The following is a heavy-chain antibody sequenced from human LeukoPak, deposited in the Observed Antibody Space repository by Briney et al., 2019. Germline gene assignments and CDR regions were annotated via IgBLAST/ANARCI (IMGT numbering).Heavy chain of an antibody. D-gene: IGHD2-21*02. CDR2: ISSSGSTI. CDR1: GFTFSSYE. CDR3: ARPNPYCGGDCYFDY. J-gene: IGHJ4*02. Sequence: PGGSLRLSCAAPGFTFSSYEMNWVRQAPGKGLEWVSYISSSGSTIYYADSVKGRFTISRDNAKNSLYLQMNSLRAEDTAVYYCARPNPYCGGDCYFDYWGQGTLVTVSS. V-gene: IGHV3-48*03.